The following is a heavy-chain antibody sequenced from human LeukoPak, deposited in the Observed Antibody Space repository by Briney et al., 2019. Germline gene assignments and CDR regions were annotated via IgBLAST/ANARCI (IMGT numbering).Heavy chain of an antibody. CDR3: ARVAVPAASRKDYYYYMDV. CDR2: IYYSGST. V-gene: IGHV4-31*03. J-gene: IGHJ6*03. D-gene: IGHD2-2*01. CDR1: GGSISSGGYY. Sequence: SQTLSLTCTVSGGSISSGGYYWSWIRQHPGKGLEWNGYIYYSGSTYYNPSLKSRVTISVDTSKNQFSLKLSSVTAADTAVYYYARVAVPAASRKDYYYYMDVWGKGTTVTVSS.